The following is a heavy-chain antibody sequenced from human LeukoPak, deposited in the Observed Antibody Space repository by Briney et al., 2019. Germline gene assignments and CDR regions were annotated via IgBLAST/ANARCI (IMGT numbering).Heavy chain of an antibody. V-gene: IGHV4-59*08. Sequence: SETLSLTCTVSGGSISGYHWNWIRQPPGKGLEWIGYIYYSGSTDSNLSLKSRVTISVDTSKNQFTLKLTSVTAADTAMYYCARRNDFDIWGPGTMVTVSS. CDR1: GGSISGYH. J-gene: IGHJ3*02. CDR2: IYYSGST. CDR3: ARRNDFDI.